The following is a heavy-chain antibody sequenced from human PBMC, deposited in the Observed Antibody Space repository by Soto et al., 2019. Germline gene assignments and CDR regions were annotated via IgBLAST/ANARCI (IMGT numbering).Heavy chain of an antibody. J-gene: IGHJ4*02. D-gene: IGHD1-26*01. V-gene: IGHV3-30*03. Sequence: QVQLVESGGGVVQPGRSLRLSCAASGFTLSRYGIHWVRQAPGKGLEWLAVISYDGSNKHYADSVKGRFTVSRDNSKNTLYLQMNSLRAEDTAVYFCARYSGKYQGPIDYWGQGTLVTVSP. CDR1: GFTLSRYG. CDR2: ISYDGSNK. CDR3: ARYSGKYQGPIDY.